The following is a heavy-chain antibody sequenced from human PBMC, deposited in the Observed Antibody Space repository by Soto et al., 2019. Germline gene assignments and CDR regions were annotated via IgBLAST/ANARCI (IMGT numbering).Heavy chain of an antibody. Sequence: SETLSLTCTVSGGSISSGGYYWSWIRQHPGKGLEWIGYIYYSGSTYYNPSLKSRVTITVDTSKNQFSLKLSSVTAADTAVYYCARSYYTAAAGRRSFLKDPVWFDYWGQGTLVTVSS. V-gene: IGHV4-31*03. J-gene: IGHJ4*02. D-gene: IGHD6-13*01. CDR3: ARSYYTAAAGRRSFLKDPVWFDY. CDR2: IYYSGST. CDR1: GGSISSGGYY.